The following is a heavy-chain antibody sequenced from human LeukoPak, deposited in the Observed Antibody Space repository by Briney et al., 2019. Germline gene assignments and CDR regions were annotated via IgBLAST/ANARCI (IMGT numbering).Heavy chain of an antibody. V-gene: IGHV4-59*01. CDR1: GGSISSYY. CDR2: IYYSGST. Sequence: SVTLSLTCTVSGGSISSYYWSWIRQPPGKGLEWIGYIYYSGSTNYNPSLKSRVTISVDTSKNQFSLKLNSVTAADTAVYYCARDYGGNSNYYYYGMDVWGQGTTVTVSS. CDR3: ARDYGGNSNYYYYGMDV. D-gene: IGHD4-23*01. J-gene: IGHJ6*02.